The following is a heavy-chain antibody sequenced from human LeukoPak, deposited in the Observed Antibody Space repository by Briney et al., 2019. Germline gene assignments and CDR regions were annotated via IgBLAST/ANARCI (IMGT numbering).Heavy chain of an antibody. D-gene: IGHD3-10*01. CDR1: GGSFSGYY. CDR3: ARDDVSNYYGSGSPPLFY. J-gene: IGHJ4*02. V-gene: IGHV4-34*01. Sequence: SETLSLTCAVYGGSFSGYYWSWIRQPPGKGLEWIGEINHSGSTNYNPSLKSRVTISVDTSKNQFSLKLSSVTAADTAVYYCARDDVSNYYGSGSPPLFYWGQGTLVTVSS. CDR2: INHSGST.